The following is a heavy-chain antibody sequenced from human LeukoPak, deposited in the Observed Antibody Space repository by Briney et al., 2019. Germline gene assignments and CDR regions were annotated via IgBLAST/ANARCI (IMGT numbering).Heavy chain of an antibody. J-gene: IGHJ5*01. CDR3: ARNFES. CDR1: GFTFSTSD. Sequence: GGSLRLSCAGSGFTFSTSDMVWARQAPGKRLEWVSTISTTSSHLYYADSVKGRFTTSRDNAKDSLYLHMSSLRVEDTAVYYCARNFESWGQGTLVTVSS. CDR2: ISTTSSHL. V-gene: IGHV3-21*01.